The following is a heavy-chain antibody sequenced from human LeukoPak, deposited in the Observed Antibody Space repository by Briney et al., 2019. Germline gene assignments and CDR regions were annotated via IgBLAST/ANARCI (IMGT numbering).Heavy chain of an antibody. CDR2: IYYGGST. J-gene: IGHJ4*02. CDR3: ARDGYCSSTNCYGGY. CDR1: GGSISSSTHY. V-gene: IGHV4-39*02. Sequence: PSETLSLTCTVSGGSISSSTHYWGWIRQPPGKGLEWIGNIYYGGSTYYNPSLKSRVTMSVDTSKNQFSLRMTSVTAADTAVYYCARDGYCSSTNCYGGYWGQGSLVTVSS. D-gene: IGHD2-2*01.